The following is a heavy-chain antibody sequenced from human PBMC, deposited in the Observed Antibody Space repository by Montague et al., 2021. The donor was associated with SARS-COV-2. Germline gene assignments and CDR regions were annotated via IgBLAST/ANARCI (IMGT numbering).Heavy chain of an antibody. D-gene: IGHD3-22*01. CDR3: ARGPRITMIVVVITEIWFDP. Sequence: SETLSLTCAVYGGSFSGYYWSWIRQPPGKGLELIWEINHSGSTNYNPSLKSRVTISVDTSKNQFSLKLNSVTAADTAVYYCARGPRITMIVVVITEIWFDPWGQGTLVTVSS. CDR1: GGSFSGYY. CDR2: INHSGST. J-gene: IGHJ5*02. V-gene: IGHV4-34*01.